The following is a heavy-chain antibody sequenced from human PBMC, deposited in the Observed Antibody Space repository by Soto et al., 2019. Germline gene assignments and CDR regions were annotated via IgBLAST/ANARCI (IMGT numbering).Heavy chain of an antibody. CDR2: IRTKTYGGTT. CDR3: TRDDYYFDTGVYYSWFDP. J-gene: IGHJ5*02. V-gene: IGHV3-49*04. Sequence: GGSLRFSCTTSGFTFRDYDMSWVRQAPGKGLEWVGFIRTKTYGGTTEYAASVKGRFTVSRDDSKNIAYLQMDSLKTEDTAVYYCTRDDYYFDTGVYYSWFDPWGHGTLVTVSS. CDR1: GFTFRDYD. D-gene: IGHD3-22*01.